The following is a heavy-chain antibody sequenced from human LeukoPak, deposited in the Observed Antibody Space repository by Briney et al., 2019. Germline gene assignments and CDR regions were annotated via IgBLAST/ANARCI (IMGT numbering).Heavy chain of an antibody. CDR2: MNPNSGNT. CDR3: ARVLRKRGYSGYGPFDY. V-gene: IGHV1-8*01. CDR1: GYTFTSYD. Sequence: ASVKVSCKASGYTFTSYDINWVRQATGQGLEWMGWMNPNSGNTGYAQKFQGRVTMTRNTSISTAYMELSRLRSEDTAVYYCARVLRKRGYSGYGPFDYWGQGTLVTVSS. D-gene: IGHD5-12*01. J-gene: IGHJ4*02.